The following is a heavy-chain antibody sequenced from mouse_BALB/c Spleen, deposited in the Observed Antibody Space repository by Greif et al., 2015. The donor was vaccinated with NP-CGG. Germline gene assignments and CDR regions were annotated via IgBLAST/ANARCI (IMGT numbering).Heavy chain of an antibody. J-gene: IGHJ2*01. CDR3: ARSWDY. CDR2: IWSGGST. V-gene: IGHV2-2*02. CDR1: GFSLTSYG. Sequence: VMLVESGPGLVQPSQSLSITCTVSGFSLTSYGVHWVRQSPGKGLEWLGVIWSGGSTDYNAAFISRLSISKDNSKSQVFFKMNSLRANDTAIYYCARSWDYWGQGTTLTVSS.